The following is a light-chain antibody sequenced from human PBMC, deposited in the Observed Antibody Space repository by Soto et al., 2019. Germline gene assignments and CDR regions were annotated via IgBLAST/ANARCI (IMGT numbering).Light chain of an antibody. CDR1: QSIGTF. CDR2: TSF. CDR3: QQYYSYPPT. Sequence: IQMTQSPSSLSASVGDRVSITCWASQSIGTFLNWYQQKPGEAPNILIHTSFTLYSGVPSRFSGTGSGTDFTLTISCLQSEDFATYYCQQYYSYPPTVGPGTQVEIK. J-gene: IGKJ1*01. V-gene: IGKV1-39*01.